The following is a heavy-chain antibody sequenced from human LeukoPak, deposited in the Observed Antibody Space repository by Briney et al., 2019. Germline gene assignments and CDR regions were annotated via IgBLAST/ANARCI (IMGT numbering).Heavy chain of an antibody. J-gene: IGHJ6*02. V-gene: IGHV3-43*02. Sequence: GGSARLSCVASGFTFHQYVMHWLRQAPGKGLDWVSLISGYGDSTYYADSVKGRITISRDNSKNSLFLQMNSLRTEDTALYYRAKEKGNCLGSSCYYYYGMDVWGQGTTVTVSS. CDR3: AKEKGNCLGSSCYYYYGMDV. CDR2: ISGYGDST. D-gene: IGHD2-15*01. CDR1: GFTFHQYV.